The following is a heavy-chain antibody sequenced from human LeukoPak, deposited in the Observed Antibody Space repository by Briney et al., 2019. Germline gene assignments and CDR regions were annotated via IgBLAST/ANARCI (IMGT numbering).Heavy chain of an antibody. CDR2: INPNSGGT. J-gene: IGHJ2*01. Sequence: ASVKVSCKASGYTFTGYYMHWVRQAPGQGLEWMGWINPNSGGTNYAQKFQGRFTMTRDTSITTAYMELSRLSSDDTAVYYCARHPGKVTNDWYFDLWGRGTLVTVSS. CDR3: ARHPGKVTNDWYFDL. CDR1: GYTFTGYY. D-gene: IGHD4-23*01. V-gene: IGHV1-2*02.